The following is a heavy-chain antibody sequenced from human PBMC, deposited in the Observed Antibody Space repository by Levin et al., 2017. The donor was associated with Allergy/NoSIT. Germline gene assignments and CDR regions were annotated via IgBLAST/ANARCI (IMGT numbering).Heavy chain of an antibody. CDR1: GFIFRTYA. D-gene: IGHD2-21*01. V-gene: IGHV3-23*01. J-gene: IGHJ4*02. CDR3: ARLKDSFSDY. Sequence: LSLPCAASGFIFRTYAMIWVRQGPGKGLKWVSAINANGDGTYYTDSVRGRFTISRDNSRNTLYLQMNSLRAEDTAVYYCARLKDSFSDYWGQGNLVTVSS. CDR2: INANGDGT.